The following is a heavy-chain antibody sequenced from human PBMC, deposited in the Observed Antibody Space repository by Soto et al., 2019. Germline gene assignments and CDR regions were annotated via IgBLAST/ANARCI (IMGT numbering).Heavy chain of an antibody. CDR1: GGTFNNYA. CDR3: ARGVHYDSSGYYYFY. V-gene: IGHV1-69*13. Sequence: SVKGSCNASGGTFNNYAISWVRQAPGQGLEWMGGIIPLFGTPNYAQKFQGRVTITADESTSTAYMELRGLRSEDTAVYYCARGVHYDSSGYYYFYWGQGTLVTVSS. D-gene: IGHD3-22*01. CDR2: IIPLFGTP. J-gene: IGHJ4*02.